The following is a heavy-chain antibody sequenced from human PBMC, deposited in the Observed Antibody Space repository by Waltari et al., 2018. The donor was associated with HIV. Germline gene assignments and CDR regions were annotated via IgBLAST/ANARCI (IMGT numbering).Heavy chain of an antibody. Sequence: QQQLQESGPGLVKPSETLSLTCTVPGGPLSSSRSSWAWLRQSPGKGLEWIGSLFHSGSTYYSPSLRSRATISGDMSANRFSLKLTSVTATDTAVYFCARHCLQKGWLPQLKYYYGMDVWGQGTTVIVSS. V-gene: IGHV4-39*01. J-gene: IGHJ6*02. CDR1: GGPLSSSRSS. CDR3: ARHCLQKGWLPQLKYYYGMDV. D-gene: IGHD1-1*01. CDR2: LFHSGST.